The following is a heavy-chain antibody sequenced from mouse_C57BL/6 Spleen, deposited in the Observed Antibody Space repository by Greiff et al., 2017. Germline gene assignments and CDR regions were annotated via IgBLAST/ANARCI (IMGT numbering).Heavy chain of an antibody. CDR1: GYTFTSYW. CDR3: ARDVYYGSSYVDAMDY. Sequence: QVQLQQPGAELVKPGASVKLSCKASGYTFTSYWMHWVKQRPGQGLEWIGMIHPTSGSTNYNDKFKCKATLTVDKSSSTAYMQLSSLTSEGSAVYYCARDVYYGSSYVDAMDYWGQGTSVTVSS. J-gene: IGHJ4*01. D-gene: IGHD1-1*01. V-gene: IGHV1-64*01. CDR2: IHPTSGST.